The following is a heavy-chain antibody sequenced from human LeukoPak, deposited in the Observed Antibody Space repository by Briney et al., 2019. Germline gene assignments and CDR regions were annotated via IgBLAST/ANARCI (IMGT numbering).Heavy chain of an antibody. CDR1: GGTFSSYA. CDR3: ARLYSSGWYDY. D-gene: IGHD6-19*01. V-gene: IGHV1-2*04. J-gene: IGHJ4*02. CDR2: INPNSGGT. Sequence: GASVKVSCKASGGTFSSYAISWVRQAPGQGLEWMGWINPNSGGTNYAQKFQGWVTMTRDTSISTAYMELSRLRSDDTAVYYCARLYSSGWYDYWGQGTLVTVSS.